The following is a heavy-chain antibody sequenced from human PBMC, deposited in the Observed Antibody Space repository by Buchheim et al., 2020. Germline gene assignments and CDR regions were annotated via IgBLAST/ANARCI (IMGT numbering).Heavy chain of an antibody. J-gene: IGHJ4*02. CDR1: GFTFSSYW. CDR3: ARDKETAIVTGTQFGY. Sequence: EVQLVESGGGLVQPGGSLRLSCAASGFTFSSYWMNWVRQAPGKGLEWVANIKQDGSEKYYVDSVKGRFTISRDNAKNSLYLQMNSLRAEDTAVYYCARDKETAIVTGTQFGYWGQGTL. CDR2: IKQDGSEK. D-gene: IGHD5-18*01. V-gene: IGHV3-7*01.